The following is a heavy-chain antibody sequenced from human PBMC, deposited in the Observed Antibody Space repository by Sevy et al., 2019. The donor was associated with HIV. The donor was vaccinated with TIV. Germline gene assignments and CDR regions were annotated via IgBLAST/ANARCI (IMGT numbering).Heavy chain of an antibody. V-gene: IGHV3-49*04. Sequence: GGSLRLSCTASGFTFGDYAMSWVRQAPGKGLEWVAFLKSRGLGATIDHAASVKGRLSISRDDSKSIAYLQMNDLKTEDTGVYYCTRLKGAQSIFDYWGQGALVTVSS. CDR3: TRLKGAQSIFDY. J-gene: IGHJ4*02. CDR1: GFTFGDYA. D-gene: IGHD1-26*01. CDR2: LKSRGLGATI.